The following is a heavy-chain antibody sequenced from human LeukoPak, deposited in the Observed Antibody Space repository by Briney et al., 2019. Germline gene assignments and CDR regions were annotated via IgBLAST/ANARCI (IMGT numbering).Heavy chain of an antibody. D-gene: IGHD6-6*01. CDR1: GFTFSTYA. CDR3: AKIEGSSSYYFDY. J-gene: IGHJ4*02. Sequence: GGSLRLSCAASGFTFSTYAMHWVRQAPGKGLEWMAIISYDGGSTSYADSVKGRFTISRDNSKNTLYLQMSSLRTKDTAVYYCAKIEGSSSYYFDYWGQGTLVTVSS. CDR2: ISYDGGST. V-gene: IGHV3-30*18.